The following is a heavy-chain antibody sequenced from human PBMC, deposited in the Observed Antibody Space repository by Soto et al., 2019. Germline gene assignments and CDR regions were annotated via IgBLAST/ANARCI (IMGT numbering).Heavy chain of an antibody. CDR3: ARDRPTDYYDSSGYPYYFDY. CDR2: IIPIFGTA. J-gene: IGHJ4*02. CDR1: GGTFSSYA. Sequence: QVQLVQSGAEVKKPGSSVTVSCKASGGTFSSYAISWVRQAPGQGLEWMGEIIPIFGTANYAKKFQGRVTITADESTSTAYMELSSLRSEDTAVYYCARDRPTDYYDSSGYPYYFDYWGQGTLVTVSS. V-gene: IGHV1-69*01. D-gene: IGHD3-22*01.